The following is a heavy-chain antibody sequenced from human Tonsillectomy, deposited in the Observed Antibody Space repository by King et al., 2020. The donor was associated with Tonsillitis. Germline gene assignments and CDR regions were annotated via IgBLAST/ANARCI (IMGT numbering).Heavy chain of an antibody. CDR3: ARYSGNS. V-gene: IGHV1-18*01. CDR2: ISPNNDNT. J-gene: IGHJ4*02. D-gene: IGHD1-26*01. CDR1: GYSFTAYA. Sequence: QLVQSGAEVKKPGASVKVYCKASGYSFTAYAISWVRQAPGQGLEWMGWISPNNDNTNYAQKFQDRVTMTTDTSTSTAYMELRNLRSDDTAMYYCARYSGNSWGQGTLVTVSS.